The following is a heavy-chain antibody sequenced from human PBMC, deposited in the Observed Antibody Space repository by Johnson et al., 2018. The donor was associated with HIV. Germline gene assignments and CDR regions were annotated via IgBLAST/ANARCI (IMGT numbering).Heavy chain of an antibody. CDR3: ARDGGFVCAFDI. CDR1: GFTLSRYD. J-gene: IGHJ3*02. Sequence: VQLVESGGGVVKPGGSLRLSCAASGFTLSRYDTHWVRQATGKGMEWVSAIGTPGETYYPGSVKGRFTSSRENAKNSLYLQMNSLRAGDTAVYYCARDGGFVCAFDIWGQGTMVIVSS. CDR2: IGTPGET. V-gene: IGHV3-13*01. D-gene: IGHD3-16*01.